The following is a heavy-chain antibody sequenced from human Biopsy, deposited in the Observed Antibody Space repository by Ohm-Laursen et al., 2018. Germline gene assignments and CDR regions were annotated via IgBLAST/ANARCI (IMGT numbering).Heavy chain of an antibody. D-gene: IGHD2-21*01. CDR3: AKDISIGGFAISYYYGMDV. CDR1: GFTFDDFG. J-gene: IGHJ6*02. Sequence: SLRLSCAASGFTFDDFGMHWVRQAPGKGLEWVSSISWNGGSSGYADSVKGRFTISRDNARKSLYLQMNSLRPEDTALYYCAKDISIGGFAISYYYGMDVWGQGTTLTVSS. CDR2: ISWNGGSS. V-gene: IGHV3-9*01.